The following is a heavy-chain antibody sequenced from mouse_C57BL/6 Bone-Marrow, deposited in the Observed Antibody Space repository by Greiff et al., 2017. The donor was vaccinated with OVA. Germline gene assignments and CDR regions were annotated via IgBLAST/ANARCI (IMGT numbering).Heavy chain of an antibody. CDR2: IHPNSGST. CDR1: GCTFTSSW. J-gene: IGHJ2*01. V-gene: IGHV1-64*01. CDR3: ARSPYYYGSSYDY. D-gene: IGHD1-1*01. Sequence: VQLQQPGAELVKPGASVKLSCKASGCTFTSSWMHWVKQRPGQGLEWIGMIHPNSGSTNYNEKFKSKATLTVDKSSSTAYMQLSSLTSEDSAVYYCARSPYYYGSSYDYWGQGTTLTVSS.